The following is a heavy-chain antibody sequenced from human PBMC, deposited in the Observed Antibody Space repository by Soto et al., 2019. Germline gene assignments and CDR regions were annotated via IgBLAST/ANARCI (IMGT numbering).Heavy chain of an antibody. J-gene: IGHJ5*02. CDR1: GFSLTNYD. CDR2: TSGSGATT. V-gene: IGHV3-23*01. CDR3: AMVLYTGGSNEFDP. D-gene: IGHD2-8*02. Sequence: EVQLLESGGGLVQPGGSLRLSCAASGFSLTNYDMSWVRQAPGKGLEWVSGTSGSGATTYYADSVRGRFTISRDNSKNTLYLQMDSLGAEDTAVYYCAMVLYTGGSNEFDPWGQGTLVTVSS.